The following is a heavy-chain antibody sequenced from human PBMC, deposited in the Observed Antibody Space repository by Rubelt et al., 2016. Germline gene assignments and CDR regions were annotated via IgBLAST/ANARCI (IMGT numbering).Heavy chain of an antibody. D-gene: IGHD3-3*01. CDR3: AGGITIFGVASGYFDY. CDR1: GGSISSYY. CDR2: IYYSGST. J-gene: IGHJ4*02. Sequence: QVQLQESGPGLVKPSETLSLTCTVSGGSISSYYWSWIRQPPGKGLEWIGYIYYSGSTNYNPSLKSRVTISVEPTKNQFSLKLSPVTAADTAVYYCAGGITIFGVASGYFDYWGQGTLVTVSS. V-gene: IGHV4-59*01.